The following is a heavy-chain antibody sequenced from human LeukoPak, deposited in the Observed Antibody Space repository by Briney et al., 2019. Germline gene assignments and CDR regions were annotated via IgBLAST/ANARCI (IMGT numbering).Heavy chain of an antibody. CDR3: VSGIGWLPDY. CDR1: AGFTFSDYW. CDR2: IKQDGREK. J-gene: IGHJ4*02. Sequence: GGSLRLSCAASAGFTFSDYWMSWVRLAPGKGLEWVAIIKQDGREKLYVDSVKGRFTISRDNAKSSLYLQMNSLRAEDTAVYYCVSGIGWLPDYWGQGTLVTVSS. D-gene: IGHD6-19*01. V-gene: IGHV3-7*03.